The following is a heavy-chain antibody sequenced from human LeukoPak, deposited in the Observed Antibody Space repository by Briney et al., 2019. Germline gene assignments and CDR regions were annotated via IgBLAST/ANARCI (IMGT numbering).Heavy chain of an antibody. CDR1: GGSISSSSYY. D-gene: IGHD1-26*01. V-gene: IGHV4-39*07. CDR3: AREGGAGRYSDY. CDR2: IYYSGST. J-gene: IGHJ4*02. Sequence: SETLSLTCTVSGGSISSSSYYWGWIRQPPGKGLEWIGSIYYSGSTYYNPSLKSRVTISVDTSKNQFSLKLSSVTAADTAVYYCAREGGAGRYSDYWGQGTLVTVSS.